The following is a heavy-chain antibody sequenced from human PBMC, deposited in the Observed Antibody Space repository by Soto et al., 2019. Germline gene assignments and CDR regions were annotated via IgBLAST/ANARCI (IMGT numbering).Heavy chain of an antibody. Sequence: GSLRISCAASRVTVSSNYIIGVRRSPGKGLEWVSGIYSGGSTYYADSVKGRFTISRDNSKNTLYLQMNSLRAEDTAVYYCARHGYNYGGGYFEYWGQGTLVTVSS. CDR2: IYSGGST. J-gene: IGHJ4*02. D-gene: IGHD5-18*01. V-gene: IGHV3-66*04. CDR3: ARHGYNYGGGYFEY. CDR1: RVTVSSNY.